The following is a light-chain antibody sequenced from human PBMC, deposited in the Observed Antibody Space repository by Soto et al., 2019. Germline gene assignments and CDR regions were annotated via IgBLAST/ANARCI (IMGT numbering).Light chain of an antibody. CDR1: QSIATSQ. CDR3: QQFAASPRT. V-gene: IGKV3-20*01. J-gene: IGKJ1*01. CDR2: GAS. Sequence: DIVWTQSPGPLSLSPGERATLSCRASQSIATSQLAGSQQKPGQAPSLLIGASTRATGIPDRFSGSGSGTDFTLTISRLEPEDFAVYYCQQFAASPRTVGQGTTLDIK.